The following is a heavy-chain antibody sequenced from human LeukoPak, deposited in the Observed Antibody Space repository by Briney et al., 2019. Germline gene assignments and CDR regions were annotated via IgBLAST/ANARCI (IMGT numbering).Heavy chain of an antibody. Sequence: ASVKVSCKASGYTFTGYYMHWVRQAPGQGLEWMGWINPNSGGTNYAQKFQGRVTMTRDTSISTAYMELSRLRSDDTAVYYCARTALMGATKDAFDIWGQGTMVTVSS. J-gene: IGHJ3*02. D-gene: IGHD1-26*01. V-gene: IGHV1-2*02. CDR1: GYTFTGYY. CDR2: INPNSGGT. CDR3: ARTALMGATKDAFDI.